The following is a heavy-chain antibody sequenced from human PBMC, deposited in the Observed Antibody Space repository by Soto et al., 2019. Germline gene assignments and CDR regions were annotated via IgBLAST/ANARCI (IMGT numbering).Heavy chain of an antibody. CDR2: INHTGRT. V-gene: IGHV4-34*01. J-gene: IGHJ3*02. D-gene: IGHD3-10*01. CDR3: ARRQDVLLWFGESSGEAFDI. CDR1: GGSFSGSY. Sequence: SETLSLTCAVYGGSFSGSYWTWIRQPPGKGLEWIGEINHTGRTNYNPSLKSRVTISVDTSKNQFSLNLTSVTAADTAVYYCARRQDVLLWFGESSGEAFDIWGQGTMVTVSS.